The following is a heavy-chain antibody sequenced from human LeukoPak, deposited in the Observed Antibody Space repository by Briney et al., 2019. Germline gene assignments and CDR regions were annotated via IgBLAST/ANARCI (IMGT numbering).Heavy chain of an antibody. V-gene: IGHV4-59*01. CDR2: IYDSGRT. CDR1: GGSISSYY. J-gene: IGHJ4*02. Sequence: PSETLSLTCTVSGGSISSYYWSWIRQPPGKGLEWVGFIYDSGRTSYNPSLKSRVTISGDTSKKQFSLNLNSLTAADAAVYYCARFPNYDAYVRDYWGQGILVTVSS. CDR3: ARFPNYDAYVRDY. D-gene: IGHD4-17*01.